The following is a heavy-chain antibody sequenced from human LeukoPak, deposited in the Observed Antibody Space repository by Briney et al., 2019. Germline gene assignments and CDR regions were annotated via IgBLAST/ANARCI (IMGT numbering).Heavy chain of an antibody. V-gene: IGHV1-8*02. CDR3: ARGPLYYDFWSGYYYYYGMDV. CDR1: GYTFTGYY. J-gene: IGHJ6*02. D-gene: IGHD3-3*01. CDR2: MNPNSGNT. Sequence: GASVKVSCKASGYTFTGYYMHWVRQATGQGLEWMGWMNPNSGNTGYAQKFQGRVTMTRNTSISTAYMELSSLRSEDTAVYYCARGPLYYDFWSGYYYYYGMDVWGQGTTVTVSS.